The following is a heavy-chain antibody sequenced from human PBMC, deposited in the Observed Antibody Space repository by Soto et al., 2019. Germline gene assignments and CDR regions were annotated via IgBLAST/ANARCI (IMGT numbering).Heavy chain of an antibody. CDR2: IYYSGST. CDR1: GGSISSGGYY. D-gene: IGHD2-2*01. CDR3: ARESSPLGYCSSTSCFGFDP. J-gene: IGHJ5*02. V-gene: IGHV4-31*03. Sequence: QVQLQESGPGLVKPSQTLSLTCTVSGGSISSGGYYWSWIRQHPGKGLEWIGYIYYSGSTYYNPSLKRRVTISVDTSKNQSSLKLSSVTAADTAVYYCARESSPLGYCSSTSCFGFDPWGQGALVTVSS.